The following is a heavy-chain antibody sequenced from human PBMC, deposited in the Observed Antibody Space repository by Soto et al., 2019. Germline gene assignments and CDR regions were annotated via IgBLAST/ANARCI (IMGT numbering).Heavy chain of an antibody. V-gene: IGHV1-46*01. CDR3: ARGDRYDYVWGSYRYKLVY. CDR2: INPSGGST. D-gene: IGHD3-16*02. J-gene: IGHJ4*02. Sequence: ASVKVSCKASGYTFTSYYMHWVRQAPGQGLEWMGIINPSGGSTSYAQKFQGRVTMTRDTSTSTVYMELSSLGSEDTAVYYCARGDRYDYVWGSYRYKLVYWGQGTLVTVSS. CDR1: GYTFTSYY.